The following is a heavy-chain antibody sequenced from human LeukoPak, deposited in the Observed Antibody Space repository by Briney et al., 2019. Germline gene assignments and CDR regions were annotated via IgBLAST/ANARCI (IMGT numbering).Heavy chain of an antibody. J-gene: IGHJ4*02. CDR3: ARYRHLGY. CDR2: VKDDGSEE. V-gene: IGHV3-7*01. Sequence: GGSLRLSCAASGFNLNNYWMSWLRQAPGKGLEWVANVKDDGSEEYYVDSVKGRFTIVRDNAYNSLYLQMNSLRAEDTAVYYCARYRHLGYWGQGTLVTVSS. CDR1: GFNLNNYW.